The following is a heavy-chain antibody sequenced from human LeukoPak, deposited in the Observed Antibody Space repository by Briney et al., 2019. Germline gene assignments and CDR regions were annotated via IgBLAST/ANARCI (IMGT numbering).Heavy chain of an antibody. J-gene: IGHJ4*02. Sequence: ASVKVSCKVSGYTLTELSMHWVRQAPGKGLEWMGGFDPEDGETIYAQKFQGRVTMTEDTSTDTAYMELSSLRSEATAVYYCATETQGMATIREYYFDSWGQGTLVTVSS. CDR3: ATETQGMATIREYYFDS. V-gene: IGHV1-24*01. CDR2: FDPEDGET. CDR1: GYTLTELS. D-gene: IGHD5-24*01.